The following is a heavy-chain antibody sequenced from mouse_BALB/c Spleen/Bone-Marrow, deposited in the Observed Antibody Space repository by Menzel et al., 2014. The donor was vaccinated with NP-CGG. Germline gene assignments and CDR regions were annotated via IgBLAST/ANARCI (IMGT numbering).Heavy chain of an antibody. CDR1: GYSFTSYW. J-gene: IGHJ4*01. CDR3: AREAGYYYAMYY. Sequence: QVQLKQSGPQLGRPGASGKISCKASGYSFTSYWMHWVKQRPGQGLEWIGMIDPSDSETRLNQKFKDKATLTVDKSSSTAYMQLSSPTSEDSAVYYCAREAGYYYAMYYLGQRTSATISS. V-gene: IGHV1S127*01. CDR2: IDPSDSET. D-gene: IGHD2-2*01.